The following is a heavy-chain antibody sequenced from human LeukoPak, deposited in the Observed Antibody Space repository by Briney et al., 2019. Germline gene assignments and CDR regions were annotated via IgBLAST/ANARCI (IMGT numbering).Heavy chain of an antibody. CDR3: ARSHYYDSSGYQMGSDY. CDR2: IIPILGIA. J-gene: IGHJ4*02. CDR1: GGTFSSYT. Sequence: ASVKVSCKASGGTFSSYTISWVRQAPGQGLEWMGRIIPILGIANYAQKFQGRVTITADKSTSTAYMELSSLRYEDTAVYYCARSHYYDSSGYQMGSDYWGQGTLVTVSS. V-gene: IGHV1-69*02. D-gene: IGHD3-22*01.